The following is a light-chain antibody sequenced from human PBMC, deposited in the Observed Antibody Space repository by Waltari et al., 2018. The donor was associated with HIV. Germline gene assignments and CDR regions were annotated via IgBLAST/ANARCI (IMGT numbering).Light chain of an antibody. J-gene: IGLJ2*01. Sequence: QSVLTQPPSASGTPGQRVTISCSGSSSNIGSYYVYWYQQLPGTAPKLLIYRNNQRPSGVPDRFSGSKSGTSASLAINGLRSEDEADYYCAAWTDNLTAVVFGGGTKLSVL. CDR3: AAWTDNLTAVV. CDR1: SSNIGSYY. CDR2: RNN. V-gene: IGLV1-47*01.